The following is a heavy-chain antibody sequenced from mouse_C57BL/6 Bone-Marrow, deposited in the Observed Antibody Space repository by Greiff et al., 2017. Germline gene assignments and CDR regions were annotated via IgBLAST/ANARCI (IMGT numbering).Heavy chain of an antibody. CDR3: ARDQGGRQRRLRDAD. D-gene: IGHD3-2*02. J-gene: IGHJ3*01. CDR2: ISDGGSYT. Sequence: EVQLVESGGGLVKPGGSLKLSCAASGFTFSSYAMSWVRQTPEKRLEWVATISDGGSYTYYPDNVKGRFTISRDNAKNNLYLQMSHLKSEDTAMYYCARDQGGRQRRLRDADWGQGTLVTVSA. CDR1: GFTFSSYA. V-gene: IGHV5-4*01.